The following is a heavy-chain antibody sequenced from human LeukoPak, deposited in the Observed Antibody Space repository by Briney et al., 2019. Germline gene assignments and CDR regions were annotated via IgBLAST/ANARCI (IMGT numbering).Heavy chain of an antibody. CDR2: IYYSGST. J-gene: IGHJ4*02. V-gene: IGHV4-39*01. CDR3: ASSGSYYPSFDY. CDR1: GGSISSSSYY. D-gene: IGHD1-26*01. Sequence: PSETLSLTCTVSGGSISSSSYYWGWIRQPPGKGLEWIGSIYYSGSTYYNPSLKSRVTISVDTSKNQFSLKLSSVTAADTAVYYCASSGSYYPSFDYWAREPWSPSPQ.